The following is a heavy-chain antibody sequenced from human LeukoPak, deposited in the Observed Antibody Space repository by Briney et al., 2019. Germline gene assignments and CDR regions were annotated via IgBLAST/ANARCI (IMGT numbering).Heavy chain of an antibody. CDR2: IYYSGST. V-gene: IGHV4-61*01. CDR3: ARRDFMVTFDY. D-gene: IGHD5-18*01. J-gene: IGHJ4*02. Sequence: SETLSLTCTVSGGSVSSGSYYWSWIRQPPGKGLEWIGYIYYSGSTNYDPSLKSRVTISVDTSKNQFSLKLSSVTAADTAVYYCARRDFMVTFDYWGQGTLVTVSS. CDR1: GGSVSSGSYY.